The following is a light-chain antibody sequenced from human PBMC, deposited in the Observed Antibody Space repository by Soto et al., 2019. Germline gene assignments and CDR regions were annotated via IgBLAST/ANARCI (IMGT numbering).Light chain of an antibody. CDR3: QQSYSTPPT. CDR2: AAS. V-gene: IGKV1-39*01. CDR1: QSISSY. Sequence: DIQMTPSPSSLSASVGDRVTITCRASQSISSYLNWYQQKPGKAPKLLIYAASSLQSGVPSRFSGSGSGTDFTLTISSLQPDDFATYYCQQSYSTPPTLGQGTKLEIK. J-gene: IGKJ2*01.